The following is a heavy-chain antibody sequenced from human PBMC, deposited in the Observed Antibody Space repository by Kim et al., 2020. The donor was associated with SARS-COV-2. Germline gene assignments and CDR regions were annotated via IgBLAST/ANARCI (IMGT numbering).Heavy chain of an antibody. Sequence: GGSLRLSCAASGFTFSSYGMHWVRQAPGKGLEWVAVISYDGSNKYYADSVKGRSTISRDNSKNTLYLQMNSLRAEDTAVYYCAADYDILTGPLYGMDVWGQGTTVTVSS. CDR3: AADYDILTGPLYGMDV. D-gene: IGHD3-9*01. V-gene: IGHV3-33*05. CDR1: GFTFSSYG. J-gene: IGHJ6*02. CDR2: ISYDGSNK.